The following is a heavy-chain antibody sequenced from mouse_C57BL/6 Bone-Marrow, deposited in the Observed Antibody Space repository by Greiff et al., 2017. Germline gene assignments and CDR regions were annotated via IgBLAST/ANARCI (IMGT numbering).Heavy chain of an antibody. J-gene: IGHJ1*03. Sequence: QVQLQQSGAELMKPGASVKLSCKATGYTFTGYWIEWVKQRPGHGLEWIGEILPGSGSTNYNEKFKGKATFTADTSSNTAYMQLSSLTTEDSAIYYCARSRGYDGYYDWYFDVWGTGTTVTVSS. V-gene: IGHV1-9*01. CDR1: GYTFTGYW. D-gene: IGHD2-3*01. CDR2: ILPGSGST. CDR3: ARSRGYDGYYDWYFDV.